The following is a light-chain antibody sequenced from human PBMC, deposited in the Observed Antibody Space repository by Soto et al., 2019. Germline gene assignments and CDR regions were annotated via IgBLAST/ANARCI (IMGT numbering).Light chain of an antibody. J-gene: IGKJ2*03. CDR3: QQYRNYPYS. CDR1: QSIISR. CDR2: DAS. Sequence: DIQMPQSPSTLSASVGSRVTITCRASQSIISRLAWYQQKPGKAPKVLIYDASSLESGVPSRFSGSGSGTEFTLTISSLQPDDFATYYCQQYRNYPYSFGQGTKLEIK. V-gene: IGKV1-5*01.